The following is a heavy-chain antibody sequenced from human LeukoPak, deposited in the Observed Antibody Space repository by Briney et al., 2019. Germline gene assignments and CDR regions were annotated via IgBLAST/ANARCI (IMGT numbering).Heavy chain of an antibody. CDR1: GFTFSRYE. Sequence: KSGGSLRLSCAASGFTFSRYEMNWVRQAPGKGLEWVSSISSSSSYIYYADSVKGRFTISRDNAKNSLYLQMNSLRAEDTAVYYCARTPAPSPYSGSYGYYFDYWGQGTLVTVSS. V-gene: IGHV3-21*01. D-gene: IGHD1-26*01. CDR3: ARTPAPSPYSGSYGYYFDY. J-gene: IGHJ4*02. CDR2: ISSSSSYI.